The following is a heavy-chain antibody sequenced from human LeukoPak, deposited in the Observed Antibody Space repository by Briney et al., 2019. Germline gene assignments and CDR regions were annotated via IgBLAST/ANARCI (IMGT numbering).Heavy chain of an antibody. D-gene: IGHD3-22*01. V-gene: IGHV4-30-2*01. CDR2: IYHSGST. Sequence: SETLSLTCAVSGGSISSGGYSWSWIRQPPGKGLEWIGYIYHSGSTNYNPSLKSRVTISVDTSKNQFSLKLSSVTAADTAVYYCARGQAAYYYDSSGFDYWGQGTLVTVSS. J-gene: IGHJ4*02. CDR1: GGSISSGGYS. CDR3: ARGQAAYYYDSSGFDY.